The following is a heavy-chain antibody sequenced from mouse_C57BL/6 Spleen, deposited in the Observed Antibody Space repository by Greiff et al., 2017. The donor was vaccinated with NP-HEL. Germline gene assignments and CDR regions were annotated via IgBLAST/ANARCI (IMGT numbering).Heavy chain of an antibody. Sequence: EVQGVESGGDLVKPGGSLKLSCAASGFTFSSYGMSWVRQTPDKRLEWVATISSGGSYTYYPDSVKGRFTISRDNAKNTLYLQMSSLKSEDTAMYYCAGLGRGFFDYWGQGTTLTVSS. J-gene: IGHJ2*01. CDR1: GFTFSSYG. D-gene: IGHD4-1*01. CDR3: AGLGRGFFDY. V-gene: IGHV5-6*01. CDR2: ISSGGSYT.